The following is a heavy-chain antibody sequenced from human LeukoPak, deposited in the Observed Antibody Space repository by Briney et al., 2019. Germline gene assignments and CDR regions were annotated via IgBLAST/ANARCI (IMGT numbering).Heavy chain of an antibody. CDR1: GSTFDNYA. CDR3: AKVLGSSSWYSLGS. D-gene: IGHD6-13*01. V-gene: IGHV3-43*02. J-gene: IGHJ5*02. Sequence: GGSLRLSCTASGSTFDNYAMHWVRQAPGKGLEWVSLISGGGSSTSYADSVKGRFTIPRDNNKGSLYLQMNSLTTEDTALYYCAKVLGSSSWYSLGSWGQGTLVTVSS. CDR2: ISGGGSST.